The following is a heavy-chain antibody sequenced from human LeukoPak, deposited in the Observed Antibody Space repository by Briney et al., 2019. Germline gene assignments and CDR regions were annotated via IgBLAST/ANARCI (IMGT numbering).Heavy chain of an antibody. J-gene: IGHJ5*02. Sequence: GASVEVSCKASGGTFSSYAISWVRQAPGQGLEWMGGIIPIFGTANYAQKFQGRVTITADESTSTAYMELSSLRSEDTAVYYCARADIVVVPAAMYHWGQGTLVTVSS. V-gene: IGHV1-69*13. D-gene: IGHD2-2*01. CDR3: ARADIVVVPAAMYH. CDR1: GGTFSSYA. CDR2: IIPIFGTA.